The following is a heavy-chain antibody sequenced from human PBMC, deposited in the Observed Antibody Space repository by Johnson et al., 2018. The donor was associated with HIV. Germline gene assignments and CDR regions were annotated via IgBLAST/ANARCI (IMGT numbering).Heavy chain of an antibody. V-gene: IGHV3-13*01. J-gene: IGHJ3*02. D-gene: IGHD6-13*01. CDR3: AKDQWSSSWTNDAFDI. CDR2: IGTAGDT. CDR1: GFTFSSYD. Sequence: VQLVESGGDLVQPGGSLRLSCAASGFTFSSYDMHWVRQVTGKGLVWVSVIGTAGDTYYPGFVKGRFTITRENAKNSLYLQMNSLRAEDTAVYYCAKDQWSSSWTNDAFDIWGQGTMVTVSS.